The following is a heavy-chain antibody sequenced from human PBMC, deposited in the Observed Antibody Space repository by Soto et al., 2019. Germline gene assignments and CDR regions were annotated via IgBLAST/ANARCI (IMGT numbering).Heavy chain of an antibody. Sequence: PGESLKISCKASEYSFSSYWIGWVRQRPGKGLEWMGIIYPGDSDTRYSPSFQGQVTISADENTAYLQWSSLKASDTAMYYCARRNYYDYSGHFDYWGQGTLVTVSS. D-gene: IGHD3-22*01. CDR3: ARRNYYDYSGHFDY. CDR2: IYPGDSDT. V-gene: IGHV5-51*01. CDR1: EYSFSSYW. J-gene: IGHJ4*02.